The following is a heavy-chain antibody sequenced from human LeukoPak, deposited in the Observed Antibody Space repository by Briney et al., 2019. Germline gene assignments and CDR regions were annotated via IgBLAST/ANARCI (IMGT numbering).Heavy chain of an antibody. J-gene: IGHJ5*02. CDR3: ARDIVDYGLLGWFDP. V-gene: IGHV4-4*07. D-gene: IGHD3-16*01. CDR1: GGSISSYY. Sequence: PSETLSLTCTVSGGSISSYYWSWIRQLAGKGLEWIGRIYASGSTNYSPSLKSRVTMSVDTSKNQFSLKLSSVTAADTAVYYCARDIVDYGLLGWFDPWGQGTLVTVSS. CDR2: IYASGST.